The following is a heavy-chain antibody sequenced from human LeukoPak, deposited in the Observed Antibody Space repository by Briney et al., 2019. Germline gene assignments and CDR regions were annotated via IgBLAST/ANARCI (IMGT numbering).Heavy chain of an antibody. CDR2: INQDGSEK. V-gene: IGHV3-7*05. D-gene: IGHD6-19*01. CDR1: GFTFGDFW. CDR3: ARSGMAVAATPWD. Sequence: PRGSLRLSCAASGFTFGDFWMTWVRQAPGRGLEWVAHINQDGSEKYSVDSVRGRLTISRDNVKNSLFLQMNSLRAEDTAVYYCARSGMAVAATPWDWGQGTLVTVSS. J-gene: IGHJ1*01.